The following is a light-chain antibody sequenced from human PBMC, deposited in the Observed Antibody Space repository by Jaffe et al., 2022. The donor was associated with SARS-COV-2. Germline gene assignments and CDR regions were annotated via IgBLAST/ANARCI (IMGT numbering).Light chain of an antibody. CDR2: YDS. CDR1: DIGSKS. Sequence: SYVMTQPPSVSVAPGETATIACGGEDIGSKSVHWYQQKPGQAPLLVIYYDSDRPSGIPERFSGANSGNTATLTISRVEAGDEADYHCQVWDRDGEQGVFGGGTKLTVL. J-gene: IGLJ3*02. CDR3: QVWDRDGEQGV. V-gene: IGLV3-21*04.